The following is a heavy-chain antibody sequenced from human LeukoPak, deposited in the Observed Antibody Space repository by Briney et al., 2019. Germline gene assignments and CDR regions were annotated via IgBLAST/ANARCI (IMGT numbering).Heavy chain of an antibody. CDR2: IKQDGSEK. D-gene: IGHD3-22*01. Sequence: PGGSLRLSCAASGFTFDDYAMHWVRQAPGKGLEWVANIKQDGSEKYYVDSVKGRFTISRDNAKNSLYLQMNSLRAEDTAVYYCARDIDSSGYYYFDYWGQGTLVTVSS. CDR1: GFTFDDYA. J-gene: IGHJ4*02. CDR3: ARDIDSSGYYYFDY. V-gene: IGHV3-7*01.